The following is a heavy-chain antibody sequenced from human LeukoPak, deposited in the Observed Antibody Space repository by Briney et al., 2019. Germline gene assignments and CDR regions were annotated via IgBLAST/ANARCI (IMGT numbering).Heavy chain of an antibody. D-gene: IGHD6-19*01. V-gene: IGHV3-7*01. CDR1: GFSFSSNW. CDR3: ATAVSVAGDS. J-gene: IGHJ5*01. CDR2: IKPDGSET. Sequence: GGSLRLSCAASGFSFSSNWMSWFRQAPGKGLEWVAHIKPDGSETYYVDSVKGRSTISRDNAKNSVYLQMNSLRAEDTAAYYCATAVSVAGDSWGQGTLVSVSS.